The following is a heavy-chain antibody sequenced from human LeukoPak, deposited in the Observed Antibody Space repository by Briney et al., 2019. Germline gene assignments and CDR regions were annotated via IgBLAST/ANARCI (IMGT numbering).Heavy chain of an antibody. V-gene: IGHV1-69*13. CDR3: ARYCSGGSCEG. Sequence: ASVKVSCKASGGTFSSYAISWVRQAPGQGLEWMGGIIPIFGTANYAQKFQGRVTITADESTSTAYMELSSLRPEDTAVYYCARYCSGGSCEGWGQGTLVTVSS. J-gene: IGHJ4*02. D-gene: IGHD2-15*01. CDR1: GGTFSSYA. CDR2: IIPIFGTA.